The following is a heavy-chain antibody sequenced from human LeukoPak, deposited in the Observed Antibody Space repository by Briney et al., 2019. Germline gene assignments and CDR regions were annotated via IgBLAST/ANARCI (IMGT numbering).Heavy chain of an antibody. Sequence: SETLSLTCAVYGGSSSGYYWSWIRQPPGKGLEWLGEINHSGSTNYNPSLKSRVTISVDTSKNQFSLKLSSVTAADTAVYYCARAPQYSYGTNYYYYYGMDVWGQGTTVTVSS. J-gene: IGHJ6*02. D-gene: IGHD5-18*01. V-gene: IGHV4-34*01. CDR2: INHSGST. CDR3: ARAPQYSYGTNYYYYYGMDV. CDR1: GGSSSGYY.